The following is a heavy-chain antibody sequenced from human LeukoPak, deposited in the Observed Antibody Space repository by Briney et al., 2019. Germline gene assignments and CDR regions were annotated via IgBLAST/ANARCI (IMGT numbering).Heavy chain of an antibody. CDR3: AKSDCTSTSCYTIDY. CDR2: ICGRGGNT. J-gene: IGHJ4*02. V-gene: IGHV3-23*01. D-gene: IGHD2-2*02. CDR1: GFTLTSYA. Sequence: GGSLRLSCAASGFTLTSYAMSWVRQAPGKGLEWVSLICGRGGNTYYADSVKGRFTISRDNSKNTLSLQMNSLRAEDTAVYYCAKSDCTSTSCYTIDYWGQGTLVTVSS.